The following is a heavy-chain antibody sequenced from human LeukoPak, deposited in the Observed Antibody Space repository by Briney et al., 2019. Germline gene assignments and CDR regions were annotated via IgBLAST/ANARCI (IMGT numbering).Heavy chain of an antibody. CDR3: ARGQYSSGRYGVDY. J-gene: IGHJ4*02. CDR1: GGSISSYY. CDR2: IYTSGST. V-gene: IGHV4-4*07. Sequence: PSETLSLTGTVSGGSISSYYWSWSRQPAGKGLEWIGRIYTSGSTNHNPSLKSRVTMSVDTSKNQFSLKLSSVTAADTAVYYCARGQYSSGRYGVDYWGPGTLVTVSS. D-gene: IGHD6-19*01.